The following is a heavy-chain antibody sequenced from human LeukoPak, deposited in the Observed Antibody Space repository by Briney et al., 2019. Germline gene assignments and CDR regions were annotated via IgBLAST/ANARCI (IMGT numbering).Heavy chain of an antibody. D-gene: IGHD3-16*01. CDR1: GYTFTGYY. CDR2: INPTSGGT. V-gene: IGHV1-2*02. J-gene: IGHJ5*02. Sequence: ASVKVSCEASGYTFTGYYMHWVRQAPGQGLEWMGWINPTSGGTKYAQKFQGRVTMTRDTSISTAYMELSRLISDDTAVYYCARQRAYTGDNWFDPWGQGTLVTVSS. CDR3: ARQRAYTGDNWFDP.